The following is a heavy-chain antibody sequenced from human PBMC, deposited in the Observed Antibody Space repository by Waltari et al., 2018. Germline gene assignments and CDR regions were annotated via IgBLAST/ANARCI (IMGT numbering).Heavy chain of an antibody. Sequence: EVQLVESGGGLVQPGRSLRLSCAASGFTFDDYAMHWVRQAPGRGLEWVSGISWNSGSIGYADSVKGRFTISRDNAKNSLYLQMNSLRAEDTALYYCAKDGKAARPAYYYYMDVWGKGTTVTVSS. D-gene: IGHD6-6*01. CDR1: GFTFDDYA. CDR2: ISWNSGSI. J-gene: IGHJ6*03. CDR3: AKDGKAARPAYYYYMDV. V-gene: IGHV3-9*01.